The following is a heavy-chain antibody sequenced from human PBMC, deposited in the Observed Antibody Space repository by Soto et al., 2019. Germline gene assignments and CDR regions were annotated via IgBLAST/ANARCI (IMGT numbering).Heavy chain of an antibody. CDR3: AGLWDAFDI. Sequence: GASVKVSCKASGVTFSSYAISWVPQAPLQGLEWMVGIITIFGTANYAQKFQGRVTITADESTSTAYMELSSLRSEDTAVYYCAGLWDAFDISGQGPMVTVSS. CDR1: GVTFSSYA. J-gene: IGHJ3*02. D-gene: IGHD2-21*01. V-gene: IGHV1-69*13. CDR2: IITIFGTA.